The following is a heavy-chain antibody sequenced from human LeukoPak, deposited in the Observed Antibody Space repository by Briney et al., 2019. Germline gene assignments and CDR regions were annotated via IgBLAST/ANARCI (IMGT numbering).Heavy chain of an antibody. CDR2: TYYRSKWYN. V-gene: IGHV6-1*01. CDR1: GDSVSSNSGA. Sequence: SQTLSHTCAISGDSVSSNSGAWNWIRQSPSRGLEWLGRTYYRSKWYNDYAVSVKSRITINPDTSKNQFSLQLNSVTPEDTAVYYCASSYYAGNSLDDWGQGTLVTVSS. D-gene: IGHD4-23*01. CDR3: ASSYYAGNSLDD. J-gene: IGHJ4*02.